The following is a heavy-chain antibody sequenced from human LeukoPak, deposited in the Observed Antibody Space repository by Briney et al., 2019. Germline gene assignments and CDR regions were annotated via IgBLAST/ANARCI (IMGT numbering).Heavy chain of an antibody. V-gene: IGHV3-74*01. CDR3: ARGSYYYDSSGYPEDY. CDR2: INSDGSST. Sequence: PGGSLRLSCAASGFTFSSYWMHWVRQAPGKGLVWVSRINSDGSSTSYADSVKGRFTISRDNAKNTLYLQMNSLRAEDTAMYYCARGSYYYDSSGYPEDYWGQGTLVTVSS. CDR1: GFTFSSYW. D-gene: IGHD3-22*01. J-gene: IGHJ4*02.